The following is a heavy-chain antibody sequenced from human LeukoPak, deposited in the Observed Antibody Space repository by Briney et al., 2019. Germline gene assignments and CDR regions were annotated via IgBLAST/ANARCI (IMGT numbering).Heavy chain of an antibody. V-gene: IGHV3-64D*06. CDR3: VKEHCSSTSCFYFDY. Sequence: GGSLRLSCSASGFTFSNFGMHWVRQAPGKGLEYVSAISGNGGSTHYADSVKGRFTISRDNSKNTLYLQMTSLKAEGTAVYYCVKEHCSSTSCFYFDYWGQGTLVTVSS. D-gene: IGHD2-2*01. CDR1: GFTFSNFG. J-gene: IGHJ4*02. CDR2: ISGNGGST.